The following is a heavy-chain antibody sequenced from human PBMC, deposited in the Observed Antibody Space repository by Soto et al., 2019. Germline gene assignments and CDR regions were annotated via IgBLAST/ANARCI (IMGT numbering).Heavy chain of an antibody. D-gene: IGHD1-26*01. CDR1: GCTFTSYY. Sequence: QVQLVQSGSEVKKPGASVKVSCKASGCTFTSYYMHWVRQAPGQGLEWMGIMNPSGGSTSYAQKFHGRVTMARDTSTSTVYMELSSLRSEDTAAYYCARHVQGGSYYFDFWGQGTLVTVSS. V-gene: IGHV1-46*03. J-gene: IGHJ4*02. CDR3: ARHVQGGSYYFDF. CDR2: MNPSGGST.